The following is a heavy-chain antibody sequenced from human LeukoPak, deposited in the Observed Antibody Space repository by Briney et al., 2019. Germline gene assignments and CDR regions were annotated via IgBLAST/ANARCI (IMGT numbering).Heavy chain of an antibody. V-gene: IGHV4-59*12. CDR3: AREDEGFFDY. D-gene: IGHD5-24*01. Sequence: SETLSLTCTVSGGSISSYYWSWIRQPPGKGLEWIGYIYYSGSTSYNPSLKSRVTISVDTSKNQFSLRLISLRLSSVTAADTAVYYCAREDEGFFDYWGQGTLVTVSS. CDR1: GGSISSYY. CDR2: IYYSGST. J-gene: IGHJ4*02.